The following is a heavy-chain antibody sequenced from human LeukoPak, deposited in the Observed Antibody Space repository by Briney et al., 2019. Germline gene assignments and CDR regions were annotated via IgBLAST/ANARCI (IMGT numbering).Heavy chain of an antibody. CDR2: IKQGGSEK. J-gene: IGHJ4*02. CDR3: VRGGDY. V-gene: IGHV3-7*01. Sequence: GGSLRLSCAGSGFTFSSYWMSWVRQAPGKGLEWVANIKQGGSEKYYVDSVKGRFTISRDNAKNSLYLEMNSLRAEDTAVYYCVRGGDYWGQGTLVTVSS. CDR1: GFTFSSYW.